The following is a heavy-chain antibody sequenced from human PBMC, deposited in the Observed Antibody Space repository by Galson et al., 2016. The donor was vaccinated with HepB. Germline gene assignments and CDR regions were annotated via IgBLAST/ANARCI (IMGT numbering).Heavy chain of an antibody. J-gene: IGHJ4*02. D-gene: IGHD3-9*01. CDR2: ISSSSNTI. CDR3: ARLTGFYHGFDY. V-gene: IGHV3-48*04. Sequence: SLRLSCAASGFIFSTYSMNWVRQAPGTGLEWISYISSSSNTIYQADSVKGRFTVSRDNAKNSVYPQMSSLRADDTAVYYRARLTGFYHGFDYWGQGILVTVSS. CDR1: GFIFSTYS.